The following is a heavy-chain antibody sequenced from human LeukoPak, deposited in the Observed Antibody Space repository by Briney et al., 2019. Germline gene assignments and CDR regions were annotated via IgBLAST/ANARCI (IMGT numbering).Heavy chain of an antibody. D-gene: IGHD2/OR15-2a*01. V-gene: IGHV1-58*01. CDR1: GFTFSNSA. CDR2: IVVGSGNT. CDR3: AVDVIYESD. Sequence: SVKVSCKASGFTFSNSAVQWVRQARGQRLEWIGRIVVGSGNTNYAQKFQERVTITRDMSTSTAYMELSSLRSEDTAVYYCAVDVIYESDWGQGTLVTVSS. J-gene: IGHJ4*02.